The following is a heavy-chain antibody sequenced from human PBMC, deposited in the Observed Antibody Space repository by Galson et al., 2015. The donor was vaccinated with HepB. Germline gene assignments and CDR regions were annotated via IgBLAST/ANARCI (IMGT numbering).Heavy chain of an antibody. V-gene: IGHV1-3*01. CDR2: INAGNGNT. CDR1: GYTFTSYA. Sequence: SVKVSCKASGYTFTSYAMHWVRQAPGQRLEWMGWINAGNGNTKYSQKFQGRVTITRDTSASTAYMELSSLRSEDTAVYYCARGPAIFPSVDIWGQGTMVTVSS. J-gene: IGHJ3*02. CDR3: ARGPAIFPSVDI. D-gene: IGHD3-3*01.